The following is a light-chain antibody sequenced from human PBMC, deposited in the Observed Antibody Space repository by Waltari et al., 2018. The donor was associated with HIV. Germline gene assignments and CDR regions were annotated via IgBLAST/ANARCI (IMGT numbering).Light chain of an antibody. Sequence: QSALTQPASVSGSPGQSITLPRTATSRDVGSYNLVPWYQQHPGKAPKLMIYEVSKRPSGVSNRFSGSKSGNTASLTISGLQAEDEADYYCSSYAGSHTFVVFGGGTKLTVL. V-gene: IGLV2-23*02. J-gene: IGLJ2*01. CDR1: SRDVGSYNL. CDR2: EVS. CDR3: SSYAGSHTFVV.